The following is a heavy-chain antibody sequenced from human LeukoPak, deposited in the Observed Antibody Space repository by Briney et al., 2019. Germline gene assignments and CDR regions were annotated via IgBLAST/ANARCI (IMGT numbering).Heavy chain of an antibody. V-gene: IGHV4-59*12. CDR1: GGSISSYY. CDR3: ARATLVEGYDFWSGYPNWFDP. CDR2: IYYSGST. D-gene: IGHD3-3*01. Sequence: SETLSLTCTVSGGSISSYYWSWIRQPPGKGLEWIGYIYYSGSTNYNPSLKSRVTISVDTSKNQFSLKLSSVTAADTAVYYCARATLVEGYDFWSGYPNWFDPWGQGTLVTVSS. J-gene: IGHJ5*02.